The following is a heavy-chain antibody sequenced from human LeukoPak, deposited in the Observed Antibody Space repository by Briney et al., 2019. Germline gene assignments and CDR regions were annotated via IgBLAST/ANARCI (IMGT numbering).Heavy chain of an antibody. Sequence: GGSLRLSCVGSGFTFSSYAMSWVRQAPGKGLDWVSGISSSGDRTYYADSVKGRFTISRDNPKNTVYLQMNSLKTEDTAVYYCVAVAATGKWIDPWGQGTLVTVSS. CDR1: GFTFSSYA. CDR3: VAVAATGKWIDP. V-gene: IGHV3-23*01. J-gene: IGHJ5*02. CDR2: ISSSGDRT. D-gene: IGHD1-1*01.